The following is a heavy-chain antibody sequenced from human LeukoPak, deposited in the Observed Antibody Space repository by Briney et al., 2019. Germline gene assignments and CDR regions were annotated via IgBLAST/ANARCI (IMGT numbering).Heavy chain of an antibody. Sequence: ASVKVSCKASGYTFTSYYMHWVRQAPGQGLEWMGIINPSGGSTSYVQKFQGRVTMTRDTSTSTVYMELSSLRSEDTAVYYCARGDWIAAANYYYGMDVWGQGTTVTVSS. CDR2: INPSGGST. CDR3: ARGDWIAAANYYYGMDV. D-gene: IGHD6-13*01. V-gene: IGHV1-46*01. J-gene: IGHJ6*02. CDR1: GYTFTSYY.